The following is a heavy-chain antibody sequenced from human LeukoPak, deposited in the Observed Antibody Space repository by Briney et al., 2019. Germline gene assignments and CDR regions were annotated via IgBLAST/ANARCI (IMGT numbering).Heavy chain of an antibody. CDR2: INHSGST. J-gene: IGHJ4*02. Sequence: SETLSLTCAVYGGSFSGYYWSWIRQPPGKGLEWIGEINHSGSTNYNPSLTSRVTISVDTSKNQFSLKLSSVTAADTAVYYCARAHGSDYPGSLDYWGQGTLVTVSS. D-gene: IGHD1-26*01. CDR3: ARAHGSDYPGSLDY. CDR1: GGSFSGYY. V-gene: IGHV4-34*01.